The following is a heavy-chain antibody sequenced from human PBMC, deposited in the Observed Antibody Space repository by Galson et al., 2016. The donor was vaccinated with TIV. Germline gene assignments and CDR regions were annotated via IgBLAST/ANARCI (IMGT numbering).Heavy chain of an antibody. D-gene: IGHD4-23*01. CDR1: GFPVSDNY. CDR3: ARERRHCGNECFLQYYYGMDV. CDR2: IHTGGNT. J-gene: IGHJ6*02. V-gene: IGHV3-66*02. Sequence: SLRLSCAASGFPVSDNYMTWVRRAPGKGLEWVSIIHTGGNTNYADSVMGRFTISRDNAKNTVYLQMSRLRAEDTAVYYCARERRHCGNECFLQYYYGMDVWGQGTTVTVSS.